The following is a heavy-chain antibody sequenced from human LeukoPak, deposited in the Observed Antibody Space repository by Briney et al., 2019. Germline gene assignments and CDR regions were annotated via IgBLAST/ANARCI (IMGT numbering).Heavy chain of an antibody. CDR3: ARNRGATGYYWVDY. Sequence: GGCLRLLCAASGFTFGSYVMSWVRVVGGVGLGWVAVISYDGTNEYYADSVKGRFTISRDNSKNTLYLQMDSLRVEDTAVYYCARNRGATGYYWVDYWGQGTLVSVSS. CDR1: GFTFGSYV. D-gene: IGHD3-22*01. CDR2: ISYDGTNE. J-gene: IGHJ4*02. V-gene: IGHV3-30*19.